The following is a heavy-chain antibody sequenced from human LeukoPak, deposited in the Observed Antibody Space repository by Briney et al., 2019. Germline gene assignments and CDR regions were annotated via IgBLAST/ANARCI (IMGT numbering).Heavy chain of an antibody. Sequence: SGTLSLTCAVYGGSFSGYYWSWIRQPPGKGLEWIGEINHSGSTNYNPSLKSRVTISVDTSKNQFSLKLSSVTAADTAVYYCARGRRPRGYGSGSYYTNWFDPWGQGTLVTVSS. J-gene: IGHJ5*02. CDR2: INHSGST. D-gene: IGHD3-10*01. V-gene: IGHV4-34*01. CDR1: GGSFSGYY. CDR3: ARGRRPRGYGSGSYYTNWFDP.